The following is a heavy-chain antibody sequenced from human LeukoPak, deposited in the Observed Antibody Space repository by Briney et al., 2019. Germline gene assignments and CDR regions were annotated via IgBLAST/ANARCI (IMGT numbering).Heavy chain of an antibody. D-gene: IGHD5-24*01. V-gene: IGHV1-8*01. CDR3: ARVSEMATSDY. Sequence: VASVKVSCKASGYTFTSYDINWVRQATGQGLEWMGWMNPNSGNTGYVQKFQGRVTMTRNTSISTAYMELSSLRSEDTAVYYCARVSEMATSDYWGQGTLVTVSS. J-gene: IGHJ4*02. CDR2: MNPNSGNT. CDR1: GYTFTSYD.